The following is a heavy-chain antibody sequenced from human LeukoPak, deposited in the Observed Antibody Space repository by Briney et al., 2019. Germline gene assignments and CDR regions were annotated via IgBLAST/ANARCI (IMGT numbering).Heavy chain of an antibody. CDR2: ISGSGGST. Sequence: GGSLRLSCAASEFTFSSYSMSWVRQAPGRGLEWVSAISGSGGSTYYADSVKGRFTISRDNSKNTLYLQMNSLRAEDTAIYYCAKNYYSSGSLRRGDAFDIWGQGTMVTVSS. V-gene: IGHV3-23*01. J-gene: IGHJ3*02. CDR1: EFTFSSYS. CDR3: AKNYYSSGSLRRGDAFDI. D-gene: IGHD3-10*01.